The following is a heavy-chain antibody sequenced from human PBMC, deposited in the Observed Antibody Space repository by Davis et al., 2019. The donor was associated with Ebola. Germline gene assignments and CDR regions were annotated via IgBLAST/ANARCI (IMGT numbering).Heavy chain of an antibody. J-gene: IGHJ6*02. CDR2: ISYDGSNK. CDR1: GFTFDDYA. CDR3: ARGRCSSTSCYLYYYYGMDV. Sequence: GESLKISCAASGFTFDDYAMHWVRQAPGKGLEWVAVISYDGSNKYYADSVKGRFTISRDNSKNTLYLQMNSLRAEDTAVYYCARGRCSSTSCYLYYYYGMDVWGQGTTVTVSS. D-gene: IGHD2-2*01. V-gene: IGHV3-30-3*01.